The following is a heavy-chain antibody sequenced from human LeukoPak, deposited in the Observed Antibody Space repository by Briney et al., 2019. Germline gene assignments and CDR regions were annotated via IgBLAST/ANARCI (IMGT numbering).Heavy chain of an antibody. CDR3: ARISGRYLFDY. CDR2: IYTSGST. Sequence: SETLSLTCTVSGGSISSYYWSWIRQPPGKGLEWIGYIYTSGSTNYNPSLKSRGTISVYTSKNQFSLKLSSVTAADTAVYYCARISGRYLFDYWGQGTLVTVSS. V-gene: IGHV4-4*09. J-gene: IGHJ4*02. CDR1: GGSISSYY. D-gene: IGHD1-26*01.